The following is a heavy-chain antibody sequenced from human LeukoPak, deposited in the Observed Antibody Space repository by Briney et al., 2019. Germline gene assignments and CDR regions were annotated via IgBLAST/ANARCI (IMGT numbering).Heavy chain of an antibody. D-gene: IGHD1-26*01. CDR3: AKVGGSSPETDY. CDR1: GFTFSIHP. CDR2: ISDNSDTR. J-gene: IGHJ4*02. Sequence: GGSLRLSCVASGFTFSIHPMTWVRQAPGKGLDWVSAISDNSDTRNYADSVRGRFTISRDNSKNTLYLQMNSLRSEDTALYYCAKVGGSSPETDYWGQGTLVTVSS. V-gene: IGHV3-23*01.